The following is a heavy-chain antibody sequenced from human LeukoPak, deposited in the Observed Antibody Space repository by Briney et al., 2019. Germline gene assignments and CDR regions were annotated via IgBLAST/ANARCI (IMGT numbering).Heavy chain of an antibody. D-gene: IGHD3-22*01. Sequence: GASVKVSCKASGYTFTSYYMHWVRQAPGQGLEWMGIINPSGGSTSYAQKFQGRVTMTRDTSTSTVYMELSSLRSEDTAVYYCARDNSYYDSSGYLDYWGQGTLVTVSS. CDR3: ARDNSYYDSSGYLDY. CDR2: INPSGGST. CDR1: GYTFTSYY. V-gene: IGHV1-46*01. J-gene: IGHJ4*02.